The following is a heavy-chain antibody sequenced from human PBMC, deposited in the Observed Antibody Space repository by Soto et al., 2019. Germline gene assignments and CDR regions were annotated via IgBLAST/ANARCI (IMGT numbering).Heavy chain of an antibody. J-gene: IGHJ6*02. D-gene: IGHD3-22*01. V-gene: IGHV3-30-3*01. CDR2: ISYDGSNK. CDR3: ASLYYYDSSGYYGLYYYYYGMDV. CDR1: GFTFSSYA. Sequence: GGSLRLSCAASGFTFSSYAMHWVRQAPGKGLEWVAVISYDGSNKYYADSVKGRFTISRDNSKNTLYLQMNSLRAEDTAVYYCASLYYYDSSGYYGLYYYYYGMDVWGQGTTVTVS.